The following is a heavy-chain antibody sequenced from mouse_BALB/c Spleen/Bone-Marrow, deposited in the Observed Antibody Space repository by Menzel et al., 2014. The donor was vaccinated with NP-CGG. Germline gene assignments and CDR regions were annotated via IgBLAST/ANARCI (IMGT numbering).Heavy chain of an antibody. V-gene: IGHV5-17*02. Sequence: EVQVVESGGGLVQPGGSRKLSCAASGFIFSSFGMHWVRQAPEKGLEWVAYISNGSSPIYYADTVKGRFTISRDNPKNTLFLQMTSLRSEDTAMYYCARKGAMITHYYAMDYWGQGTSVTVSS. J-gene: IGHJ4*01. CDR3: ARKGAMITHYYAMDY. D-gene: IGHD2-4*01. CDR1: GFIFSSFG. CDR2: ISNGSSPI.